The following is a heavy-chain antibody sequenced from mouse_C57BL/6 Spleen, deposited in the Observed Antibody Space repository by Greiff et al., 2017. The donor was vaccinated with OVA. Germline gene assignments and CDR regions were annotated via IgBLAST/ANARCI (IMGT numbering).Heavy chain of an antibody. CDR3: ARWDYYGSSPFDY. CDR2: IDPSDSYT. CDR1: GYTFTSYW. D-gene: IGHD1-1*01. Sequence: QVQLKQSGAELVKPGASVKLSCKASGYTFTSYWMQWVKQRPGQGLEWIGEIDPSDSYTNYNQKFKGKATLTVDTSSSTAYMQLSSLTSEDSAVYYCARWDYYGSSPFDYWGQGTLVTVSA. J-gene: IGHJ3*01. V-gene: IGHV1-50*01.